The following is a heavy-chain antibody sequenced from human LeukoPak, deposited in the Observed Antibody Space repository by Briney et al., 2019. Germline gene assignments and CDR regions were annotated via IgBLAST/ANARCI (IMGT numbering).Heavy chain of an antibody. D-gene: IGHD3-22*01. J-gene: IGHJ4*02. Sequence: ESGPTLVKPTQTLTLTCTFSGFSLRTNGVGVGWFRQPPGKALEWLALIYWDEDERYNASLRSRLSITKDTSKNQVVLTLTNTAPVDTATYYCAHQVDDYYYYSSGYYYYFDYWGQGTRGTVSS. V-gene: IGHV2-5*02. CDR1: GFSLRTNGVG. CDR2: IYWDEDE. CDR3: AHQVDDYYYYSSGYYYYFDY.